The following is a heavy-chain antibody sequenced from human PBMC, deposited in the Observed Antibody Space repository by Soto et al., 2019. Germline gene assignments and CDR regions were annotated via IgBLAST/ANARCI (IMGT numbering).Heavy chain of an antibody. J-gene: IGHJ4*02. CDR3: AKDGEQWLVIYFYLDY. CDR2: VGGSDDDK. CDR1: GFTFSDFA. D-gene: IGHD6-19*01. Sequence: GGSLRLSCAASGFTFSDFAMSWVRQTPGKGLQWVSGVGGSDDDKHYADSVRGRFIVSRDNSKNTLYLQLNSLRADDTAIYYCAKDGEQWLVIYFYLDYWGQGTLVTVSS. V-gene: IGHV3-23*01.